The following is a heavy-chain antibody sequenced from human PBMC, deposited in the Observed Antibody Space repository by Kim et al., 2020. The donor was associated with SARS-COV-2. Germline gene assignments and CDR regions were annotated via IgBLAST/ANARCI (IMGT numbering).Heavy chain of an antibody. D-gene: IGHD3-3*01. J-gene: IGHJ6*02. Sequence: SQTLSLTCAIFGDSVSSNSVAWNWIRQSPSRGLEWLGRTYYRSKWYYEYAVSVKSRITINTDTSKNQFSLQLNSVTPEDTAVYYCARDLRNLNGMDVWGQGATVTVSS. CDR3: ARDLRNLNGMDV. CDR1: GDSVSSNSVA. V-gene: IGHV6-1*01. CDR2: TYYRSKWYY.